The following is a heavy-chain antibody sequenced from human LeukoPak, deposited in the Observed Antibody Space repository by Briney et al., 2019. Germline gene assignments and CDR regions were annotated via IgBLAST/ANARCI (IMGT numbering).Heavy chain of an antibody. CDR3: ARDIVLGIAVAAAERAFDY. J-gene: IGHJ4*02. D-gene: IGHD6-19*01. CDR2: ISAYNGNT. Sequence: ASVKVSCKASGYTFTIYPINWVRQAPGQGLEWMGWISAYNGNTNYAQKLQGRVTMTTDTSTSTAYMELRSLRSDDTAVYYCARDIVLGIAVAAAERAFDYWGQGTLVTVSS. CDR1: GYTFTIYP. V-gene: IGHV1-18*01.